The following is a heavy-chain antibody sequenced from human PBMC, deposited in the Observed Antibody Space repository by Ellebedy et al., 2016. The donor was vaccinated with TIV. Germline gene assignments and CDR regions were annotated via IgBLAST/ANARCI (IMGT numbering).Heavy chain of an antibody. J-gene: IGHJ4*02. D-gene: IGHD3-10*01. CDR2: ISDSGGST. V-gene: IGHV3-23*01. CDR3: AKKSDGSGSYLGPDY. Sequence: GGSLRLSXAASGFTFSTYPMTWVRQAPGKGLEWVSGISDSGGSTYYADSVKGRFTISRDNSKNTLYLQMNSLRAEDTAVYYCAKKSDGSGSYLGPDYWGQGTLVTVSS. CDR1: GFTFSTYP.